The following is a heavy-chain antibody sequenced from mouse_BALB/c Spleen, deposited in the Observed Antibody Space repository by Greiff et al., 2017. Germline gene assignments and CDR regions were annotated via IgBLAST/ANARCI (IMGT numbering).Heavy chain of an antibody. Sequence: VQLQQSGPGLVKPGASVKISCKASGYSFTGYFMNWVKQSHGKSLEWIGRINPYNGDTFYNQKFKGKATLTVDKSSSTAHMELLSLTSEDSAVYYCGRIYGSSPHAMDYWGQGTSVTVSS. CDR2: INPYNGDT. J-gene: IGHJ4*01. CDR3: GRIYGSSPHAMDY. D-gene: IGHD1-1*01. V-gene: IGHV1-37*01. CDR1: GYSFTGYF.